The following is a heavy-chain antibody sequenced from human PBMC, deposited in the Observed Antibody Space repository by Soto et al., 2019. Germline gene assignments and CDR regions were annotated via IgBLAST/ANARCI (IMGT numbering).Heavy chain of an antibody. V-gene: IGHV1-2*02. J-gene: IGHJ3*02. Sequence: ASVKVSCKASGYTFTGYYMHWVRQAPGQGLEWMGWINPNSGGTNYAQKFQGRVTMTRDTSISTAYMELSSLRSEDTAVYYCAHAWVIGGAFDIWGQGTMVTVSS. CDR1: GYTFTGYY. CDR3: AHAWVIGGAFDI. CDR2: INPNSGGT. D-gene: IGHD3-16*02.